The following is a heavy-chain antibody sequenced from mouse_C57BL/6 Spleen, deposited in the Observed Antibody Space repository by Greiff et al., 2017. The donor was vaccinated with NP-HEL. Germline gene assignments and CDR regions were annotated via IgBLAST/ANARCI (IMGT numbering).Heavy chain of an antibody. V-gene: IGHV1-82*01. CDR1: GYAFSSSW. J-gene: IGHJ2*01. CDR3: AREDLAYYSNIFDY. D-gene: IGHD2-5*01. Sequence: QVQLQQSGPELVKPGASVKISCKASGYAFSSSWMNWVKQRPGKGLEWIGRIYPGDGDTNYNGKFKGKATLTADKSSSTAYMQLSSLTSEDSAVYFCAREDLAYYSNIFDYWGQGTTLTVSS. CDR2: IYPGDGDT.